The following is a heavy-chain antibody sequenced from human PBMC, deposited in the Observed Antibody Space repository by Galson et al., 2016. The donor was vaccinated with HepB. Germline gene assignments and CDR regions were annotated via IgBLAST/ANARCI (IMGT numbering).Heavy chain of an antibody. Sequence: SLRLSCAASGFTFSSYGMHWVRQAPGKGLEWVAFISYDGSNKKYADSVKGRFTISRDNSKKTLYLQMNSLHQVPIGLPPGTLLQEHLWG. CDR2: ISYDGSNK. CDR1: GFTFSSYG. J-gene: IGHJ6*01. CDR3: TLLQEHL. V-gene: IGHV3-30*03.